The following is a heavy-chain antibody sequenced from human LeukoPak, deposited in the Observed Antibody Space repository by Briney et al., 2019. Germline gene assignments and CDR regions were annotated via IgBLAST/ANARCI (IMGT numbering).Heavy chain of an antibody. CDR3: ARHTDEDFWSGYYDY. V-gene: IGHV4-59*08. CDR2: IYYSGST. D-gene: IGHD3-3*01. J-gene: IGHJ4*02. Sequence: NPSETLSLTCTVSGGSISSYYWSWIRQPPGKGLEWIGYIYYSGSTNYNPSLKSRVTISVDTSKNQFSLKLSSVTAADTAVYYCARHTDEDFWSGYYDYWGQGTLVTVSS. CDR1: GGSISSYY.